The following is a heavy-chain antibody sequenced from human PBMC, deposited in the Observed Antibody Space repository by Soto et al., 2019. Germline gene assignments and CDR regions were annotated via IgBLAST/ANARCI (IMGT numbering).Heavy chain of an antibody. D-gene: IGHD3-9*01. J-gene: IGHJ5*02. CDR1: GYTFISYG. CDR2: ISGYNDNT. Sequence: GASVKVSCKASGYTFISYGITWVRQAPGQGLEWMGWISGYNDNTNYEQKFQGRVTMTTDTSTSTAYMELRSLRSDDTAVYYCARAITYYDILTGYRGENGFDPWGQGTLVTVSS. CDR3: ARAITYYDILTGYRGENGFDP. V-gene: IGHV1-18*04.